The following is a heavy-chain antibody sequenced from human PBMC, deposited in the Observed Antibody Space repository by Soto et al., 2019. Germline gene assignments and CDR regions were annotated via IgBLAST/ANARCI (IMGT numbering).Heavy chain of an antibody. J-gene: IGHJ4*02. CDR2: IYYSGST. D-gene: IGHD3-3*01. V-gene: IGHV4-61*08. CDR1: RGCVWIWGDD. CDR3: ARVRHDFWTAYLDN. Sequence: HSESTALGCTVCRGCVWIWGDDGTWIRQPPGKGLEWIGYIYYSGSTNYNPSLKSRVTISVDTSKNQFSLRLSSVTAADTAVYYSARVRHDFWTAYLDNSGQGTLVTLSS.